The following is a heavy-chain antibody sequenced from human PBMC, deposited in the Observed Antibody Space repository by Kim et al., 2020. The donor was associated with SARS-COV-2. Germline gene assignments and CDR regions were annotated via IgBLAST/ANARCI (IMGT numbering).Heavy chain of an antibody. CDR3: ARVGYYYDTVGCPSAGNSYFDY. V-gene: IGHV4-31*03. CDR1: GDSISSGGHY. CDR2: INHSGTT. D-gene: IGHD3-22*01. J-gene: IGHJ4*02. Sequence: SETLSLTRNVSGDSISSGGHYWSWIRQHPGKGLEWIGYINHSGTTYYNPSLMSRVTISVDTSKNQFSLNLNSVTAADTAVYYCARVGYYYDTVGCPSAGNSYFDYWGQGALVTVSS.